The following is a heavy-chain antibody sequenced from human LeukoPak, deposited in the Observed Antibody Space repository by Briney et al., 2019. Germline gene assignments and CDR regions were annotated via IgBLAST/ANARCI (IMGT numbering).Heavy chain of an antibody. J-gene: IGHJ4*02. V-gene: IGHV4-59*08. D-gene: IGHD3-10*01. CDR1: GGSISGYY. CDR2: ISDSGST. Sequence: SETLSLTCTVSGGSISGYYWSWIRQPPGMGLEWIGYISDSGSTNYNPSLKSRVTISVDTSKNQFSLKLSSVTAADTAVYYCARHLGSGYLYGMGFDYWGQGTLVTVSS. CDR3: ARHLGSGYLYGMGFDY.